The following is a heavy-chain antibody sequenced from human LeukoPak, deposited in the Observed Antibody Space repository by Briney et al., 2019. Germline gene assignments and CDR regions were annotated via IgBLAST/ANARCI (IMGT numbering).Heavy chain of an antibody. V-gene: IGHV4-34*01. J-gene: IGHJ5*02. Sequence: KPSETLSLTYAVYGGSFSGYYWSWIRQPPGKGLEWIGEINHSGSTNYNPSLKSRVTISVDTSKNQFSLKLSSVTAADTAVYYCARSYVHYYGSGSYLNWFDPWGQGTLVTVSS. CDR3: ARSYVHYYGSGSYLNWFDP. CDR2: INHSGST. CDR1: GGSFSGYY. D-gene: IGHD3-10*01.